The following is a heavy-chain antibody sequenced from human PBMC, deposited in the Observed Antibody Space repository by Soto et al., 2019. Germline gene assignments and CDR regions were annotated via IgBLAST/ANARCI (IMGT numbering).Heavy chain of an antibody. Sequence: PGESLKISCKGSGYRFTSYWIGWVRQMPGKGLEWMGIIYPGDSDTRYSPSFQGQVTISVDKSISTAYLQWSSLKASDTAMYYCARGYYESSGYPSYFDYWCQGTLVTVSS. CDR1: GYRFTSYW. V-gene: IGHV5-51*01. D-gene: IGHD3-22*01. CDR2: IYPGDSDT. CDR3: ARGYYESSGYPSYFDY. J-gene: IGHJ4*02.